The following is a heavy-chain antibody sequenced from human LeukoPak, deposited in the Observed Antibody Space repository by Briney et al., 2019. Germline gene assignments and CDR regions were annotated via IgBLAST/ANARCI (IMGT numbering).Heavy chain of an antibody. J-gene: IGHJ3*02. Sequence: GGSLRLSCAASGFTFSSYSMNWVRQAPGKGLEWVSSISSSSSYIYYADSVKGRYTISRDNAKNSLYLQMNSLRAEDTAVYYCASLDCSSTSCYGDDAFDIWGQGTMVTVSS. CDR1: GFTFSSYS. CDR2: ISSSSSYI. V-gene: IGHV3-21*01. D-gene: IGHD2-2*01. CDR3: ASLDCSSTSCYGDDAFDI.